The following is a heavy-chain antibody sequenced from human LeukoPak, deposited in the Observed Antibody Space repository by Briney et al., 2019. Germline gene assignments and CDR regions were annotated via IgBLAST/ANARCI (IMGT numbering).Heavy chain of an antibody. CDR1: GYTFTSYG. V-gene: IGHV1-18*04. CDR2: ISAYNGNT. J-gene: IGHJ4*02. CDR3: ARDPYGSGSYYNSLFEY. D-gene: IGHD3-10*01. Sequence: ASVKVSCKASGYTFTSYGISWVRQAPGQGLEWTGWISAYNGNTNYAQKLQGRVTMTTDTSTSTAYMELRSLRSDDTAVCYCARDPYGSGSYYNSLFEYWGQGTLVTVSS.